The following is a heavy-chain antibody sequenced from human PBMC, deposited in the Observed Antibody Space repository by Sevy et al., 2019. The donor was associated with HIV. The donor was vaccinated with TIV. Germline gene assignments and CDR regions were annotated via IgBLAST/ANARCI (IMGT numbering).Heavy chain of an antibody. V-gene: IGHV1-46*03. CDR1: GYTFTNYY. CDR2: INPSGGST. J-gene: IGHJ3*02. CDR3: TRARGSSGWDAFHI. Sequence: ASVKVSCKASGYTFTNYYIHWVRRAPGQGLEWMGIINPSGGSTSYAQKFQGRVTMTRDTSTSTLYMELSSLRFDDTAVYYCTRARGSSGWDAFHIWGQGTMVTVSS. D-gene: IGHD6-19*01.